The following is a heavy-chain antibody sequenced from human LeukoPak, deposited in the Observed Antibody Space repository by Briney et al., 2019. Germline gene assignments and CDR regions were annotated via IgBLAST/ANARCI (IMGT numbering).Heavy chain of an antibody. CDR2: SHHSGET. J-gene: IGHJ3*02. CDR3: ARQPGGTAAFDI. V-gene: IGHV4-59*08. CDR1: ADSVTDYY. D-gene: IGHD1-14*01. Sequence: SETLSLTCTVSADSVTDYYCSWIRQPPGKGLEWIAYSHHSGETKYNPSLKSRITISVDTSKNQFSLKLSSVTAADTAVYYCARQPGGTAAFDIWGQGTTVTVSA.